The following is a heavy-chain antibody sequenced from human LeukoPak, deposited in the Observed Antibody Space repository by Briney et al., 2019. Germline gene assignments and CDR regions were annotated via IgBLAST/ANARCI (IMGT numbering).Heavy chain of an antibody. CDR2: ISGSGGST. D-gene: IGHD6-6*01. Sequence: GGSLRLSCAASAFTFTSYAMSWVRQAPGKGLEWVSGISGSGGSTYYADSVKGRFTISRDNSKKMLYRQMNSLRAEDTAVYYLAERSGSTSGSEYYYMDVWGKGTTVTVSS. V-gene: IGHV3-23*01. CDR1: AFTFTSYA. J-gene: IGHJ6*03. CDR3: AERSGSTSGSEYYYMDV.